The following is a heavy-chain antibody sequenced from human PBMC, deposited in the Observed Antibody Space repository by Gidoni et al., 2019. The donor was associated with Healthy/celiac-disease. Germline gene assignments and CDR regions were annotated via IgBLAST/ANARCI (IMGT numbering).Heavy chain of an antibody. CDR1: GFSLSTSGMC. V-gene: IGHV2-70*15. CDR2: IDWDDDK. Sequence: QVTLRESGPALVKPTQTLTLTCTFSGFSLSTSGMCVSWIRQPPGKALEWLARIDWDDDKYYSTSLKTRLTISKDTSKNQVVLTMTNMDPVDTATYYCARGIAVAGRGNWFDPWGQGTWSPSPQ. D-gene: IGHD6-19*01. J-gene: IGHJ5*02. CDR3: ARGIAVAGRGNWFDP.